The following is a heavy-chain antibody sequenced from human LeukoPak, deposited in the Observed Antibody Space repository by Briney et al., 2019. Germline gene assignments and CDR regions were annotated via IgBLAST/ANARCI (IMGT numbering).Heavy chain of an antibody. CDR3: ARAHDYYDSSGSISDY. J-gene: IGHJ4*02. V-gene: IGHV1-46*01. Sequence: ASVTVSYKASGYTFTSYYMHWVRQAPGQGLEWMGIINPSGGSTSYAQKFQGRVTMNRDTSTSTVYMELSSLRSEDRAVYYCARAHDYYDSSGSISDYWGQGTLVTVSS. D-gene: IGHD3-22*01. CDR1: GYTFTSYY. CDR2: INPSGGST.